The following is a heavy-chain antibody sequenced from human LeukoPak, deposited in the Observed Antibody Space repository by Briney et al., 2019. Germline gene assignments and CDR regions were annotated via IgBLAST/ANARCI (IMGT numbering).Heavy chain of an antibody. D-gene: IGHD5-24*01. J-gene: IGHJ4*02. CDR3: ATGPEMATILY. V-gene: IGHV3-23*01. CDR1: GYTFSSYA. Sequence: PGGSLRLSCAASGYTFSSYAMSWVRQAPGKGLEWVSAISGSGGSTYYADSVKGRFTISRDNSKNTLYLQMNSLRAEDTAVYYCATGPEMATILYWGQGTLVTVSS. CDR2: ISGSGGST.